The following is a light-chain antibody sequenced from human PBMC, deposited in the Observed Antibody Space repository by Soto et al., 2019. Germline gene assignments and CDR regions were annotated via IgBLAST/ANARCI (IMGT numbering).Light chain of an antibody. J-gene: IGLJ2*01. Sequence: QSALTQPASVSGSPGQSITISCPGTSSDVGGYNYVSWYQQHPGKAPKLMIYDVSNRPAGVSNRFSGSKSGNTASLTISGPRAEDEADYYCSSSTSSSTLVVFGGGTKLTVL. CDR3: SSSTSSSTLVV. V-gene: IGLV2-14*01. CDR1: SSDVGGYNY. CDR2: DVS.